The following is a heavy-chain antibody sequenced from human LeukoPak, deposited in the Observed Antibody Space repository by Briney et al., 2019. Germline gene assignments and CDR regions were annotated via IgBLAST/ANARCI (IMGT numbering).Heavy chain of an antibody. CDR1: GFTFSNYA. CDR2: ISSSGGST. Sequence: GRSLRLSCAASGFTFSNYAMNWVRQAPGKGVGWVSGISSSGGSTYYADSVKGRFTISRDNSKNTLYLQMNSLRAEDTAVYYCAKDRPLSDYWGQGALVTVSS. CDR3: AKDRPLSDY. V-gene: IGHV3-23*01. J-gene: IGHJ4*02.